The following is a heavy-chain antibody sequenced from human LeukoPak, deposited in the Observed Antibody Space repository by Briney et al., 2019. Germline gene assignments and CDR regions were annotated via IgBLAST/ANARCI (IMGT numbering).Heavy chain of an antibody. CDR2: ISAYNGNT. CDR3: ARDLLAHRYYYYGTDV. D-gene: IGHD2-15*01. CDR1: GYTFTSYG. J-gene: IGHJ6*02. Sequence: ASVKVSCKASGYTFTSYGISWVRQAPGQGLEWMGWISAYNGNTNYAQKLQGRVTMTTDTSTSTAYMELRSLRSDDTAVYYCARDLLAHRYYYYGTDVWGQGTTVTVSS. V-gene: IGHV1-18*01.